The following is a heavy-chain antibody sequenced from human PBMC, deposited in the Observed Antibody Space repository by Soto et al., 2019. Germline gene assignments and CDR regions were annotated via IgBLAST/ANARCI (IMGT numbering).Heavy chain of an antibody. D-gene: IGHD4-4*01. V-gene: IGHV2-5*01. J-gene: IGHJ1*01. CDR2: VYWNDDK. Sequence: PRDSLRVTGSISGFSLRSKKKVLVLIPQPPGKALEWLAHVYWNDDKYYSLSLKSRLTISKDTSKSQVVLTMTNMDPVDTSLYYSAHLTTREY. CDR1: GFSLRSKKKV. CDR3: AHLTTREY.